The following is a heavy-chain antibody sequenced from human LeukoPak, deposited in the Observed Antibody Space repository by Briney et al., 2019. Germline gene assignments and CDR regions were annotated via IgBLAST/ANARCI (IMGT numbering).Heavy chain of an antibody. CDR2: IYYIGST. CDR1: GGSINNYS. D-gene: IGHD5-24*01. J-gene: IGHJ4*02. Sequence: SETLSLTCTVSGGSINNYSWNWIRQPPGKGLEWIGYIYYIGSTNYNPSFKSRVTISVDTSKNQFSLKLSSVTVADTAVYYCARDGARGGYSYFDYWGQGTLVTVSS. V-gene: IGHV4-59*01. CDR3: ARDGARGGYSYFDY.